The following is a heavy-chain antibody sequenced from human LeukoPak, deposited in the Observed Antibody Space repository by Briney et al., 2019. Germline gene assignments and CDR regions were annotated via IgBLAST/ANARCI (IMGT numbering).Heavy chain of an antibody. CDR1: GFTFSSNY. V-gene: IGHV3-53*01. D-gene: IGHD5-18*01. CDR3: ARGECSYGFDY. J-gene: IGHJ4*02. Sequence: GGSLRLSCAASGFTFSSNYMSWVRQAPGKGLEWVSVIYSGGSTYYADSVKGRFTISRDNSKNTLYLQMNSLRAEDTAVYYCARGECSYGFDYWGQGTLVTVSS. CDR2: IYSGGST.